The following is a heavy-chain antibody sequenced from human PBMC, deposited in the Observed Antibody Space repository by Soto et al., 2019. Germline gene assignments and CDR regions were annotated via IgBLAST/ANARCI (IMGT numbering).Heavy chain of an antibody. Sequence: GGSVRLACAASGFGFSNYEMNWVRQAPGKGLEWVSYITSSGGATMYADSVKGRFTISRDNAKDSLYLQMDSLRVEDTAVYYCARGDCKTSCYIGFWGQGALVTVSS. D-gene: IGHD2-2*02. J-gene: IGHJ4*02. CDR1: GFGFSNYE. CDR3: ARGDCKTSCYIGF. CDR2: ITSSGGAT. V-gene: IGHV3-48*03.